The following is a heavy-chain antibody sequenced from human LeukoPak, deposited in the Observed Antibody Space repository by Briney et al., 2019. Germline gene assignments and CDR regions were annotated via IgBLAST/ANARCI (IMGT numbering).Heavy chain of an antibody. V-gene: IGHV3-21*01. J-gene: IGHJ4*02. Sequence: GGSLRLSCAASGFIFRSYSLNWVRQAPGKGLEWVSSISSDSNYIYYADSVKGRFTISRDNAKNSLYLQMNSLRAEDTAVYYCASLFGASPDYWGQGTLVTVSS. D-gene: IGHD2-2*01. CDR2: ISSDSNYI. CDR1: GFIFRSYS. CDR3: ASLFGASPDY.